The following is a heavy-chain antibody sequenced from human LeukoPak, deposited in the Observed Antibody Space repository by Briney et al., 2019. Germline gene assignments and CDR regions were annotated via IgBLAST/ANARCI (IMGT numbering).Heavy chain of an antibody. CDR1: GGSISSHY. D-gene: IGHD1/OR15-1a*01. CDR2: IYYSGST. Sequence: SETLSLTCTVFGGSISSHYWSWIRQPPGKGLEWIGYIYYSGSTNYNPSLKSRVTISVDTSKNQFSLKLSSVTAADTAVYYCARERTTYFDYWGQGTLVTVSS. CDR3: ARERTTYFDY. V-gene: IGHV4-59*11. J-gene: IGHJ4*02.